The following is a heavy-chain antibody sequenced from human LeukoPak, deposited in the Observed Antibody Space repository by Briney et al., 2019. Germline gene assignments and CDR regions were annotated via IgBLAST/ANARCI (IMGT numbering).Heavy chain of an antibody. CDR1: GGSLSGYY. Sequence: SETLSLTCAVYGGSLSGYYWSWVRQPPGKGLEWIGEINHSGSTNYNPSLESRVTISGDMSKNQFSLKLSSVSAADTAVYYCARGGIGMGSDWGQGTLVTVSS. CDR2: INHSGST. V-gene: IGHV4-34*01. J-gene: IGHJ4*02. D-gene: IGHD3-10*01. CDR3: ARGGIGMGSD.